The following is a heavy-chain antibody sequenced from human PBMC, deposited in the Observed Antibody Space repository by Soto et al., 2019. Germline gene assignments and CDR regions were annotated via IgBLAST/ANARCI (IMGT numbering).Heavy chain of an antibody. CDR3: ARQGFGQLHGLVDV. Sequence: ETLSLTCAVSGGSITSHYCSWFRQPPGKGLEWIGYINHSGLTSYNPSLKSRVTMSVDTSKNQFSLKVNSVTAADTALYYCARQGFGQLHGLVDVWGPGTTVTVSS. J-gene: IGHJ6*02. D-gene: IGHD3-10*01. V-gene: IGHV4-59*08. CDR2: INHSGLT. CDR1: GGSITSHY.